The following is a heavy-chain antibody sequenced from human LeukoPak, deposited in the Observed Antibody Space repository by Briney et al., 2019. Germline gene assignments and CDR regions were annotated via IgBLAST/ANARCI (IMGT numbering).Heavy chain of an antibody. V-gene: IGHV1-69*13. D-gene: IGHD1-26*01. CDR2: IIPIFGTA. CDR1: GGTFSSYA. J-gene: IGHJ4*02. CDR3: GSGSYYPSVFDY. Sequence: GASVKVSCKASGGTFSSYAISWVRQAPGQGLEWMGGIIPIFGTANYAQKFQGRVTITADESTSTAYMELSSLRSEDTAVYYCGSGSYYPSVFDYWGQGTLVTVSS.